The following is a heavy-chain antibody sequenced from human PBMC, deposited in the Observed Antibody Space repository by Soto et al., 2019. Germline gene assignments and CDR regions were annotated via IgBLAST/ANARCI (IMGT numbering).Heavy chain of an antibody. CDR1: GYTFTIYY. Sequence: ASVKVSCTASGYTFTIYYMHWVRQAPGQGLEWMGIINPSGGSTSYAQKFQGRVTMTRDTSTSTVYMELSSLRSEDTAVYYCARDEYSSSSGYYGMDVWGQGTTVTVSS. J-gene: IGHJ6*02. CDR3: ARDEYSSSSGYYGMDV. CDR2: INPSGGST. D-gene: IGHD6-6*01. V-gene: IGHV1-46*01.